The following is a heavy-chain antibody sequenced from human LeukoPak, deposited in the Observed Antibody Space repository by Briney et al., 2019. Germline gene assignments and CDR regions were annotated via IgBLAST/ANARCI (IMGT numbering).Heavy chain of an antibody. CDR2: ISRSSTYI. Sequence: GGSLRLSCAASGFCFSDYYMHWVRPAPGKGRERGSAISRSSTYIYYADSVKGRFTLSRDNAGNSVYQQMHGLRTEDTAVYFCAGGDHKATITGLDDWGQGTLVTVSS. V-gene: IGHV3-21*01. CDR3: AGGDHKATITGLDD. CDR1: GFCFSDYY. D-gene: IGHD5-24*01. J-gene: IGHJ1*01.